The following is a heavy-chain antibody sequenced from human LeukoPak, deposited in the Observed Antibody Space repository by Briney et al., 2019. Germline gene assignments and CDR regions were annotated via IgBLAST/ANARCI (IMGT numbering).Heavy chain of an antibody. J-gene: IGHJ4*02. CDR3: ARAGGYASSWAY. D-gene: IGHD5-12*01. CDR1: GFTFSSYW. CDR2: IKQDGSEK. V-gene: IGHV3-7*01. Sequence: GGSLRLFCAASGFTFSSYWMSWVRQAPGKGLEWVANIKQDGSEKNYVDSVKGRFTISRDNAKNSLDLQMNSLRGEDTAVYYCARAGGYASSWAYWGQGTLVTVSS.